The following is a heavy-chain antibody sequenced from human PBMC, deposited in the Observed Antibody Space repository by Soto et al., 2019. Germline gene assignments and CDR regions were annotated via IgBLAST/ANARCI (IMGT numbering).Heavy chain of an antibody. CDR3: ARVFYDSSGYPADYGMDV. CDR2: ISYDGSNK. CDR1: GLTFSSYA. Sequence: PGGSLRLSCAASGLTFSSYAMHWVRQAPGKGLEWVAVISYDGSNKYYADSVKGRFTISRDNSKNTLYLQMNSLRAEDTAVYYCARVFYDSSGYPADYGMDVWGQGTTVTV. J-gene: IGHJ6*02. D-gene: IGHD3-22*01. V-gene: IGHV3-30-3*01.